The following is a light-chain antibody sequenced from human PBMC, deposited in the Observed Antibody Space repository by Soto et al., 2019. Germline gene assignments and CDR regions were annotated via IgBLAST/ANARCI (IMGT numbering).Light chain of an antibody. CDR1: QSVNNN. Sequence: EIILTQSPASLSVSPGARATLSCRASQSVNNNLAWYQQKPAQAPRLLIYGASTRATGIPGRYRGSGSGTEFTLAITCLQSEDFAVYFCQQYNNLPPDTFGQGTKLEIK. CDR3: QQYNNLPPDT. CDR2: GAS. J-gene: IGKJ2*01. V-gene: IGKV3-15*01.